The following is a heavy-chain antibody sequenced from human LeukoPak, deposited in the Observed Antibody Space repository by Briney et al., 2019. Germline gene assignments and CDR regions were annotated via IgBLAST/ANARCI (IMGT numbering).Heavy chain of an antibody. J-gene: IGHJ4*02. Sequence: PGESLRLSCAASGFIFSSYWMSWVRQAPGKGLEWVANIKQDGSEKYYVDSVKGRFTISRDNAKNSLYLQMNSLRAEDTAVYYCARVTASSGFHWGQGTLVTVPP. CDR1: GFIFSSYW. D-gene: IGHD3-22*01. CDR3: ARVTASSGFH. CDR2: IKQDGSEK. V-gene: IGHV3-7*04.